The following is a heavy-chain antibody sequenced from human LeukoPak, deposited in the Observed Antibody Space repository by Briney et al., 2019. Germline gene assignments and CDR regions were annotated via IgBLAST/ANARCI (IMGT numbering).Heavy chain of an antibody. D-gene: IGHD2-21*01. Sequence: ASVKVSCKASGYTFSSYGLSWVRQAPGQGLEWMGWISAYNGNTNYAQRFQGRVTLTRDTSTRTAYMDLRSLRSDDTAVYYCARVSPPNIVVSVMDYSYYYGMDVWGQGTTVTVSS. J-gene: IGHJ6*02. CDR2: ISAYNGNT. V-gene: IGHV1-18*01. CDR3: ARVSPPNIVVSVMDYSYYYGMDV. CDR1: GYTFSSYG.